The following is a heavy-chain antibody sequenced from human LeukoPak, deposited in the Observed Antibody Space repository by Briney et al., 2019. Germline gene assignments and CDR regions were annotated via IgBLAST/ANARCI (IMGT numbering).Heavy chain of an antibody. J-gene: IGHJ3*01. CDR1: GFSRSSSGVG. Sequence: SGPTLVKPTQTLTLTCTFSGFSRSSSGVGVGWIRQPPGKALEWLALINWDDDKRYSPSLKSRLTITKDTSKNQVVLTLTNMDPVDTGTYYCAHSGTVTSPHDAFDVWGQGTMVTVSS. CDR2: INWDDDK. V-gene: IGHV2-5*02. CDR3: AHSGTVTSPHDAFDV. D-gene: IGHD4-17*01.